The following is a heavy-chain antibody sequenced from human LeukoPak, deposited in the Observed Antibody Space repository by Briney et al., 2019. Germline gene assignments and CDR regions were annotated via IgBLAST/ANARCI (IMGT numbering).Heavy chain of an antibody. CDR3: AKARKVGTTVTTAFDY. Sequence: PGRSLRLSCAASGFTFSSYGMHLVRLAPGKGLEWVAVISDDGSNKYYADSVRGRFTIPRYNSKNTLYLQMNSLRAEDTAVYYCAKARKVGTTVTTAFDYWGQGTLVTVSS. CDR2: ISDDGSNK. J-gene: IGHJ4*02. CDR1: GFTFSSYG. D-gene: IGHD4-17*01. V-gene: IGHV3-30*18.